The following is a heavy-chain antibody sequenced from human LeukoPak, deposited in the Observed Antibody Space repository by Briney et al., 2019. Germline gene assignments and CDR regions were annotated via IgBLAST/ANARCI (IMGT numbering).Heavy chain of an antibody. CDR3: SLHSGGAVAGNPCDY. J-gene: IGHJ4*02. CDR2: ISASGDTI. Sequence: GGSLRLSCAASGFTFSNFAMSWVRRSPGRGLEWGSPISASGDTIYYADSMKGRFTISRDNSKSTLYLQMTSLRAEDTALYYCSLHSGGAVAGNPCDYWGQGALVTVSS. D-gene: IGHD6-19*01. CDR1: GFTFSNFA. V-gene: IGHV3-23*01.